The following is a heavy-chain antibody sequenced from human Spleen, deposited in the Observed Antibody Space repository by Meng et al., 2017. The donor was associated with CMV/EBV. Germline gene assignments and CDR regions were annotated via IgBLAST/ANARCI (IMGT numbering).Heavy chain of an antibody. J-gene: IGHJ6*02. D-gene: IGHD2-2*01. CDR3: AKEGLKRLCSGTNRSLRRFGMDV. CDR1: GFTFSSNG. V-gene: IGHV3-30*02. Sequence: GGSLRLSCTASGFTFSSNGLHWVRQAPGKGLEWVSFIQYNGSNTYYGDSVKGRFTISRDNSKNTLYLQMNSLRPEDTAVYYCAKEGLKRLCSGTNRSLRRFGMDVWGQGTTVTVSS. CDR2: IQYNGSNT.